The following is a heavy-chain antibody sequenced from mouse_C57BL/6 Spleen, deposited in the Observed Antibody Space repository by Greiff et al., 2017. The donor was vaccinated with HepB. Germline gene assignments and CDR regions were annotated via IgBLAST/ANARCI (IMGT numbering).Heavy chain of an antibody. CDR1: GYSITSGYD. CDR2: NSYSGST. V-gene: IGHV3-1*01. J-gene: IGHJ1*03. D-gene: IGHD2-4*01. CDR3: ARGDYYGYFDV. Sequence: VKLQESGPGMVKPSQSLSLTCTVTGYSITSGYDWHWIRHFPGNKLEWLCYNSYSGSTNYNPSLKSRISITHDTSKNHFFLKLNSVTTEDTATYYCARGDYYGYFDVWGTGTTVTVSS.